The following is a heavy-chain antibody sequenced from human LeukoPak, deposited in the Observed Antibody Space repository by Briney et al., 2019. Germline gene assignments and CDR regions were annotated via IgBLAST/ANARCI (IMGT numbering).Heavy chain of an antibody. CDR3: AKANGAAAAGTDYYYYGMDV. J-gene: IGHJ6*02. Sequence: GGSLRLSCAASGFTFSSYGMHWVRQAPGKGLEWVAVISYDGSNKYYADSVKGRITISRDNSKNTLYLQMNSLRAEDTALYYCAKANGAAAAGTDYYYYGMDVWGQGTTVTVSS. CDR1: GFTFSSYG. CDR2: ISYDGSNK. D-gene: IGHD6-13*01. V-gene: IGHV3-30*18.